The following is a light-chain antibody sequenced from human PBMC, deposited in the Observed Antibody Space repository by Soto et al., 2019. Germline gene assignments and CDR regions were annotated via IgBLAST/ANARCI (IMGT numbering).Light chain of an antibody. CDR2: GAS. V-gene: IGKV3D-20*02. CDR1: QSVSSNY. J-gene: IGKJ5*01. CDR3: QHRYNWPFT. Sequence: EIVLTQSPDTLSLSPGERVTLSCRASQSVSSNYVAWYQQKPGQAPRLLMYGASSRAAGIPDRFTGSGSGTDFTLTISSLEPEDFAVYYCQHRYNWPFTFGQGTRLEIK.